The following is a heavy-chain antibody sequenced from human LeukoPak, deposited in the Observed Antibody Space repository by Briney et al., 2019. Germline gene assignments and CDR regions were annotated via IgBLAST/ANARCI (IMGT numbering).Heavy chain of an antibody. CDR3: ATITSSASWGGYYFDY. CDR1: GYTLTELS. D-gene: IGHD2-2*01. Sequence: ASVKVSCKVSGYTLTELSMHWVRQAPGKGLEWMGGFDPEDGETIYAQKFQGRVTMTEDTSTDTAYMELSSLRSEDTAVYYCATITSSASWGGYYFDYWGQGTLVTVSS. CDR2: FDPEDGET. V-gene: IGHV1-24*01. J-gene: IGHJ4*02.